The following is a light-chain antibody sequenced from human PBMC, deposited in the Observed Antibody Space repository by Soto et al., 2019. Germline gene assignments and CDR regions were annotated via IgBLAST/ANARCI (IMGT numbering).Light chain of an antibody. V-gene: IGKV1-5*03. CDR2: NAS. CDR1: QNIGNY. J-gene: IGKJ1*01. Sequence: DIQMTQSPSTLSASVGDRVSITCWASQNIGNYLAWFQQTPGEAPKLLIYNASSLHGGVPSRFSGGGSGTEFTLTISGLQPDDFATYYCQQYHGYPRTFGPGTRVEI. CDR3: QQYHGYPRT.